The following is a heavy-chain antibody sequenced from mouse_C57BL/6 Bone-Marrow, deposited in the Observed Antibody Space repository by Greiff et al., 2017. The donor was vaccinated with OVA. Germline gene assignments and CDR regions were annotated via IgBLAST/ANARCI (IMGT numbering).Heavy chain of an antibody. V-gene: IGHV6-3*01. Sequence: EVQVVESGGGLVQPGGSMKLSCVASGFTFSNYWMNWVRQSPEQGLEWVAQIRLKSDNYATHYAVSVKGRFTISRDDSKSRIYLQMNNIRTEDTRIDYCTIILRGDWYFDVWGTGTTVTVAS. CDR2: IRLKSDNYAT. CDR3: TIILRGDWYFDV. CDR1: GFTFSNYW. D-gene: IGHD1-1*01. J-gene: IGHJ1*03.